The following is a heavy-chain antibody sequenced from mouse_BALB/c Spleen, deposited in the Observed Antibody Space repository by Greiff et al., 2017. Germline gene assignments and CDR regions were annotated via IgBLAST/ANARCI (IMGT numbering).Heavy chain of an antibody. V-gene: IGHV5-17*02. CDR2: ISSGSSTI. CDR3: ARGGVGPPYYFDY. Sequence: EVLLVESGGGLVQPGGSRKLSCEASGFTFRSFGMHWVRQAPEKGLEWVAYISSGSSTIYYADTVKGRFTISRDNPKNTLFMQMTSLRSEDTAMYYCARGGVGPPYYFDYWGQGTTLTVSS. D-gene: IGHD4-1*01. J-gene: IGHJ2*01. CDR1: GFTFRSFG.